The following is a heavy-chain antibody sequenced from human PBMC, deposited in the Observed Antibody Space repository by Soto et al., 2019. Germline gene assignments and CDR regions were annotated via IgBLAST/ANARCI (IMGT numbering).Heavy chain of an antibody. CDR1: GFTFSKYG. Sequence: PGGSLRLSCAASGFTFSKYGIHWVRQAPGKGLEWVAVIWHDGSEKYYADSVKGRFTISRDNSKNTVYLQMNRLRVEDTAVYYCAKYGDRTYCSGGSCPFFDFWGQGALVTVSS. D-gene: IGHD2-15*01. CDR3: AKYGDRTYCSGGSCPFFDF. J-gene: IGHJ4*02. V-gene: IGHV3-33*06. CDR2: IWHDGSEK.